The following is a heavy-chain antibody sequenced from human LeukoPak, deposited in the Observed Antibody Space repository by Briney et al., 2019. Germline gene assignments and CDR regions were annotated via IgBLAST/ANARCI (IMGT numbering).Heavy chain of an antibody. J-gene: IGHJ3*02. CDR3: ASILPAYYDFWSGYYTTNDAFDI. Sequence: SETLSLTCAVYGGSFSGYYWSWIRQPPGKGLEWIGEINHSGSTNYNPSLKSRVTISVDTSKNQFSLKLSSVTAADTAVYYCASILPAYYDFWSGYYTTNDAFDIWGQGTMVTVSS. D-gene: IGHD3-3*01. CDR2: INHSGST. CDR1: GGSFSGYY. V-gene: IGHV4-34*01.